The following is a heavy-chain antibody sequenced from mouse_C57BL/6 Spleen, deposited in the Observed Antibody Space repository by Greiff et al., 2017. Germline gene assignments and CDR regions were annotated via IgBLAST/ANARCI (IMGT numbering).Heavy chain of an antibody. D-gene: IGHD3-2*02. V-gene: IGHV1-53*01. CDR1: GYTFTSYW. CDR3: ARWTAQAKDAMDY. Sequence: VQLQQPGTELVKPGASVKLSCKASGYTFTSYWMHWVKQRPGQGLEWIGNINPSNGGTNYNEKFKSKATLTVDKSSSTAYMQLSSLTSEDSAVYDCARWTAQAKDAMDYWGQGTTVTVSS. CDR2: INPSNGGT. J-gene: IGHJ4*01.